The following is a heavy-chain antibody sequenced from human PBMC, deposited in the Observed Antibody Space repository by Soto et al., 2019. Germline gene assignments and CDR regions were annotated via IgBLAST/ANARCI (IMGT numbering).Heavy chain of an antibody. CDR2: IYDSGST. D-gene: IGHD1-1*01. CDR1: GGSIXXXX. CDR3: ARGAGATFDY. J-gene: IGHJ4*02. V-gene: IGHV4-59*01. Sequence: QVQLQESGPGLVKPSETLSLTCTVSGGSIXXXXXXXXRQPPGKGLEWMGYIYDSGSTNYNPSLKSRVTISVDTSKNQFSLKLSSVTAADTAVYSCARGAGATFDYWGQGALVTVSS.